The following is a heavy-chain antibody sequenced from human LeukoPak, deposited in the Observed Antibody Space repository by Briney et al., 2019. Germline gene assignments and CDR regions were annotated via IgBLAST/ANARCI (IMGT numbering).Heavy chain of an antibody. CDR1: GYTLTELS. V-gene: IGHV1-24*01. CDR2: FDPEDGET. J-gene: IGHJ4*02. Sequence: GASVKVSCKVSGYTLTELSMHWVRQAPGKGLEWMGGFDPEDGETIYAQKFQGRVTMTEDTSTDTAYMELSSLRSEDTAVYYCATLTTDYDILTGYFDYWGQGTLVTVSS. D-gene: IGHD3-9*01. CDR3: ATLTTDYDILTGYFDY.